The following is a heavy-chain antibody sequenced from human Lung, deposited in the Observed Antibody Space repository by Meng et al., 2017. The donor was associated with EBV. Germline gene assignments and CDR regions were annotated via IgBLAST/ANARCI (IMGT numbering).Heavy chain of an antibody. Sequence: QVQLQESGPGLVKPSQTLSLTCAVSGGSIRSGGYYWSWIRQSPGKGLEWIGHIYYSGRTYYNPSLKSRVTISADTSKNQFSLKLSSVTAADTAVYYCARAPYGSGVDYWGQGTLVTVSS. D-gene: IGHD3-10*01. J-gene: IGHJ4*02. CDR1: GGSIRSGGYY. CDR3: ARAPYGSGVDY. CDR2: IYYSGRT. V-gene: IGHV4-30-4*01.